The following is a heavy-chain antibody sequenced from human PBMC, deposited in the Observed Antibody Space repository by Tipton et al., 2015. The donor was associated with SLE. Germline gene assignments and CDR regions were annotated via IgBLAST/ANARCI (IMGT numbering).Heavy chain of an antibody. CDR2: IYYSGST. CDR3: ARARQQLDAFDI. Sequence: TLSLTCTVSGGSISSGGYYWSWFRQHPGKGLEWIGYIYYSGSTYYHPSLKSRVTISVDTSKNQFSLKLSSVTAADTAVYYCARARQQLDAFDIWGQGTMVTVSS. V-gene: IGHV4-31*03. J-gene: IGHJ3*02. CDR1: GGSISSGGYY. D-gene: IGHD6-13*01.